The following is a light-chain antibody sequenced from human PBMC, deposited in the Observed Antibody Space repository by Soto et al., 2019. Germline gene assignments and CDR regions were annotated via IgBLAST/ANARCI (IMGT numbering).Light chain of an antibody. CDR3: QQYDDLYT. CDR2: DAS. J-gene: IGKJ2*01. CDR1: QDITDD. V-gene: IGKV1-33*01. Sequence: DLEMTQSPSSLSASIGDRVTITCEASQDITDDLNWYQQKPGKAPKLLVYDASNLKTGVPSRFSGSRYGTDFTLTISSLQPEDIATYYCQQYDDLYTFCQGTKLEIK.